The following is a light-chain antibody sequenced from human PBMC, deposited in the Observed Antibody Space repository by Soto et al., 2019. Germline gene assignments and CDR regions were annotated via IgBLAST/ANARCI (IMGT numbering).Light chain of an antibody. CDR1: SSDVGGYDY. CDR3: SSHTSGSTRV. J-gene: IGLJ1*01. Sequence: QSVLTQPASVSGSPGQSIAISCTGTSSDVGGYDYVSWYQQQPDKAPKLMIYEVTQRPSGVSNRFSGSKSGNTASLTISGRQAEDEADYYCSSHTSGSTRVFGTGTKVTVL. V-gene: IGLV2-14*01. CDR2: EVT.